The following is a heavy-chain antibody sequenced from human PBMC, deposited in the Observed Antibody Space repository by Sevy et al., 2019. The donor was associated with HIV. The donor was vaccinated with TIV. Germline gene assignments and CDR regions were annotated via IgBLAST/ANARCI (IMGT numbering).Heavy chain of an antibody. Sequence: GGSLRLSCSASGFTFSSYAMHWVRQAPGKGLEYVSAISSNGGSTYYADSVKGRFTISRDNSKNKLYLQMSSLRAEDTAVYYCVKGGAWIQLWLDFDYWGQGTLVTVSS. J-gene: IGHJ4*02. CDR3: VKGGAWIQLWLDFDY. CDR2: ISSNGGST. V-gene: IGHV3-64D*06. CDR1: GFTFSSYA. D-gene: IGHD5-18*01.